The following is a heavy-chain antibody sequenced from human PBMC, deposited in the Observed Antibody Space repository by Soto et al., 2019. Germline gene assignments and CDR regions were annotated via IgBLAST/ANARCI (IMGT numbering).Heavy chain of an antibody. CDR3: ARSSLLTFESRIRGYRYGDGSHYLMYV. J-gene: IGHJ6*03. CDR1: GGSISSYY. Sequence: ASETLSLTCTVSGGSISSYYWSWIRQPPGKGLEWIGYIYYSGSTNYNRSLKSRVTISVGTSKNQFSLKLSSVTAAETAVYYCARSSLLTFESRIRGYRYGDGSHYLMYVCGKGTTVTVAS. V-gene: IGHV4-59*12. CDR2: IYYSGST. D-gene: IGHD5-18*01.